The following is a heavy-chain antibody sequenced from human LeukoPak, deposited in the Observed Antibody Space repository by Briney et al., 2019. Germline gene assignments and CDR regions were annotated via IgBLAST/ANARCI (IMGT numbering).Heavy chain of an antibody. CDR2: ISGGGTT. CDR1: GFTFSSYA. V-gene: IGHV3-23*01. CDR3: AKVRKQWLVRGDFDY. Sequence: GGSLRLSCAASGFTFSSYAMTWVRQAPGKGLEWVSAISGGGTTYYADSVKGRFTISRDNSKNTLYLQMNSLRAEDTAVYYCAKVRKQWLVRGDFDYWGQGTLVTVSS. D-gene: IGHD6-19*01. J-gene: IGHJ4*02.